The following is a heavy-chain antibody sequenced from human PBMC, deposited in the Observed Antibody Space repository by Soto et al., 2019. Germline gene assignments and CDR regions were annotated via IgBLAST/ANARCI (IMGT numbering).Heavy chain of an antibody. J-gene: IGHJ5*02. D-gene: IGHD2-21*01. CDR1: GFTFSNYA. CDR2: ISGSGRKT. Sequence: EVQLLASGGGLVQPGGSLRLSCAGSGFTFSNYAMTWVRQAPGKGLEWVSGISGSGRKTYYADSVKGHFTVSRDSSKNTLYLQMNSVRAEDTAGYYCAREVEESAQVPIPGDAWGQGSLVTVSS. V-gene: IGHV3-23*01. CDR3: AREVEESAQVPIPGDA.